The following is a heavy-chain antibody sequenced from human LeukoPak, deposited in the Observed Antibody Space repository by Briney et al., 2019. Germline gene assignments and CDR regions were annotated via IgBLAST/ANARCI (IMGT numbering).Heavy chain of an antibody. J-gene: IGHJ4*02. CDR2: INPSSGST. CDR1: GYTFTTYY. V-gene: IGHV1-46*01. D-gene: IGHD1-26*01. Sequence: ASVKVSCKASGYTFTTYYMHWVRQAPGQGLEWMGIINPSSGSTNYAQKFQGRVSMTRDTFTSTVYMELSSLRSEDTAVYYCAKGDVSGSYHPDFDYWGQGTLVTVSS. CDR3: AKGDVSGSYHPDFDY.